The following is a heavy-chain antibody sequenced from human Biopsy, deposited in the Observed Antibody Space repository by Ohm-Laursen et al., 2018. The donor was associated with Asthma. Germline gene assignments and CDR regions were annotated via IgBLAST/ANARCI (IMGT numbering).Heavy chain of an antibody. V-gene: IGHV4-34*01. CDR1: GGYLTGHY. J-gene: IGHJ5*02. Sequence: SHTLSLTCTVYGGYLTGHYWNWIRQPPGKGLEWIGEIDQSGYTNYNPSLKSRVTISADTSKNQFHLNLSSVTAADTAVYFCARAAITGIRGWFDPWGQGTQVTVSS. D-gene: IGHD1-20*01. CDR3: ARAAITGIRGWFDP. CDR2: IDQSGYT.